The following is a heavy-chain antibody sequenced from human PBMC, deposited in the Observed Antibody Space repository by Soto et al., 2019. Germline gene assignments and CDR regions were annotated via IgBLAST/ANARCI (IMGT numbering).Heavy chain of an antibody. CDR2: IHYSGST. CDR1: GGSISSGNYYGNYY. J-gene: IGHJ5*02. Sequence: TSETLSLTCTVSGGSISSGNYYGNYYWSWIRQLPGKGLEWIGSIHYSGSTYDNPSLKSRVTISVDTSKNQLSLKLKSVTAADTAVYYCARHVSLGYCTPTSCDLLSWFDAWGQGTQVTVSS. CDR3: ARHVSLGYCTPTSCDLLSWFDA. D-gene: IGHD2-2*01. V-gene: IGHV4-39*01.